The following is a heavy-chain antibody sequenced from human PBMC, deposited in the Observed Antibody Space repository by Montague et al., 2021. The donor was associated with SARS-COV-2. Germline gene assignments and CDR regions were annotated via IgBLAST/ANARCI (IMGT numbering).Heavy chain of an antibody. CDR3: ARVRSGYESGFDA. D-gene: IGHD5-12*01. V-gene: IGHV4-4*02. CDR2: IYYNSST. Sequence: SETLSLTCAVSGGSINSSNWWGCVRQPPTKALQWMGEIYYNSSTNYNPSLRSRVTISLDKSKNQFSLKLRAVTAAGAAVYYCARVRSGYESGFDAWGQGTLVTVSS. J-gene: IGHJ5*02. CDR1: GGSINSSNW.